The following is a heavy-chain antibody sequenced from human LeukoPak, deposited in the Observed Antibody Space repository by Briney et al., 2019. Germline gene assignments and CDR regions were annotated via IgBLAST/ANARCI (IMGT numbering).Heavy chain of an antibody. V-gene: IGHV1-18*01. CDR2: ISAYNGNT. D-gene: IGHD2-2*01. J-gene: IGHJ4*02. Sequence: ASVKVSCKASGYPFTSYGISWVRQAPGQGLEWMGWISAYNGNTNYAQKLQGRVTMTTDTSTSTAYMELRSLRSDDTAVYYCARVPDIVVVPAAVFDYWGQGTLVTVSS. CDR1: GYPFTSYG. CDR3: ARVPDIVVVPAAVFDY.